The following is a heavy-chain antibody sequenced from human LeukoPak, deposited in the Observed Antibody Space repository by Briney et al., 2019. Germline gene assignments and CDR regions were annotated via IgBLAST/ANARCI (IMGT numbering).Heavy chain of an antibody. Sequence: PSETLSLTCTVSGGSISSSSYYWGWIRQPPGKGLEWIGSIYYSGSTYYNPSLKSRVTISVDTSKNQFSLNLNSVTAADTAVYYCATAVKVSSYFYYGMDAWGQGTTVTVSS. D-gene: IGHD3-3*02. CDR3: ATAVKVSSYFYYGMDA. CDR2: IYYSGST. V-gene: IGHV4-39*07. J-gene: IGHJ6*01. CDR1: GGSISSSSYY.